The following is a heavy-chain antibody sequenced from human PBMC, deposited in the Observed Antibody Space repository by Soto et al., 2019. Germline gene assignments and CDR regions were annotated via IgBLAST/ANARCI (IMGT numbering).Heavy chain of an antibody. CDR2: SNHSGST. D-gene: IGHD2-8*01. CDR1: GGSFSGYD. Sequence: SEPLSLTSAVYGGSFSGYDWSWIRQPPGKGREWIGESNHSGSTNYNPSLKSRVTISVDTSKNQFALKLSSVTAADTAVYYCARGSPRPNGASRVSYHYGMDVWGQWTTVTVSS. J-gene: IGHJ6*02. V-gene: IGHV4-34*01. CDR3: ARGSPRPNGASRVSYHYGMDV.